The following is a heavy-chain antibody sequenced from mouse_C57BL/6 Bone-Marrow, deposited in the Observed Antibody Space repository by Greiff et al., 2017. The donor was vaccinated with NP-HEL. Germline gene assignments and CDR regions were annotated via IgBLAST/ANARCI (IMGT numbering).Heavy chain of an antibody. V-gene: IGHV1-52*01. J-gene: IGHJ1*03. D-gene: IGHD1-1*01. CDR1: GYTFTSYW. Sequence: VQLQQPGAELVRPGSSVKLSCKASGYTFTSYWMHWVKQRPIQGLEWIGNIDPSDSETHYNQKFKDKDTLTVDKSSSTAYMQLSSLTSEDSAVYYCARSHGSSSLSFDVWGTGTTVTVSS. CDR2: IDPSDSET. CDR3: ARSHGSSSLSFDV.